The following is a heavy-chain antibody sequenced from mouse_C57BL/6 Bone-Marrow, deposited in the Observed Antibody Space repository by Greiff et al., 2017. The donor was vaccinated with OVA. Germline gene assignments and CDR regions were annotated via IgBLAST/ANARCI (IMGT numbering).Heavy chain of an antibody. Sequence: EVNLVESEGGLVQPGSSMKLSCTASGFTFSDYYMAWVRQVPEKGLEWVANINYDGSSTYYLDSLKSRFIISRDNAKNILYLQMSSLKSEDTATYYCARDRRERYFDVWGTGTTVTVSS. CDR2: INYDGSST. V-gene: IGHV5-16*01. CDR3: ARDRRERYFDV. CDR1: GFTFSDYY. J-gene: IGHJ1*03.